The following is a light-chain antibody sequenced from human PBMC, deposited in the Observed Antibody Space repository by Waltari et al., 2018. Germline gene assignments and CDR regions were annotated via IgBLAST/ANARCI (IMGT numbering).Light chain of an antibody. J-gene: IGLJ2*01. CDR2: EDN. V-gene: IGLV3-10*01. CDR1: ALPNNY. CDR3: YSTDRTGKQRV. Sequence: SSELTQPPSVSVSPGQTARITSSGDALPNNYGYWYQQQSGQAPVLVIYEDNKRRSGIPERFSGSSSGTMVTLTISGAQVEDEGDYYCYSTDRTGKQRVFGGGTKLTVL.